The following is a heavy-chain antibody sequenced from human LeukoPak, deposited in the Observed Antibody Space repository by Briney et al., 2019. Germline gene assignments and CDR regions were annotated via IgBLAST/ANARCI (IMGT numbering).Heavy chain of an antibody. J-gene: IGHJ4*02. V-gene: IGHV3-21*01. CDR2: ISSSSHYI. Sequence: PGGTLRLSCAASGFTFSSYGMSWVRQAPGKGLEWVSSISSSSHYIYYADSVKGRFTISRDNAKNSLYLQMNSLRAEDTAVYYCARGLLWFGEDFDYWGQGTLVTVSS. CDR3: ARGLLWFGEDFDY. D-gene: IGHD3-10*01. CDR1: GFTFSSYG.